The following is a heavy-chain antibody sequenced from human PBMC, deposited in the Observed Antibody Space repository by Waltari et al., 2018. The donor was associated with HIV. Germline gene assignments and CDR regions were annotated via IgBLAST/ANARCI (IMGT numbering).Heavy chain of an antibody. CDR1: GFTFSSYW. D-gene: IGHD6-19*01. CDR3: ARSGIAVAAQAGWFDP. Sequence: EVQLVESGGGLVQPGGSLRLSCAASGFTFSSYWMSWVRQAPGKGLEWVANIKQDGSEKYYVDSVKGRFTISRDNAKNSLYLQMNSLRAEDTAVYYCARSGIAVAAQAGWFDPWGQGTLVTVSS. V-gene: IGHV3-7*01. CDR2: IKQDGSEK. J-gene: IGHJ5*02.